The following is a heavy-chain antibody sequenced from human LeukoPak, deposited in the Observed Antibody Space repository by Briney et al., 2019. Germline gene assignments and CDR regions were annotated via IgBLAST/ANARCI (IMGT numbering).Heavy chain of an antibody. CDR3: ARGANVLGN. J-gene: IGHJ4*02. Sequence: PSETLSLTCTVSGGSISSSSYYWGWIRQPPGKGLEWIGYIYYSGSTNYNPSLESRVTVSVDTSKNHFSLKLSSVTAADTAVYYCARGANVLGNCGQGTLVTVSS. V-gene: IGHV4-61*03. D-gene: IGHD3-10*02. CDR2: IYYSGST. CDR1: GGSISSSSYY.